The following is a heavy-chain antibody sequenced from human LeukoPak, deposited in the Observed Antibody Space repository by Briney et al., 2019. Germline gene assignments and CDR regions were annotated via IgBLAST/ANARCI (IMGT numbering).Heavy chain of an antibody. J-gene: IGHJ6*02. CDR2: ISAYNGNT. Sequence: ASVKVSCKASGYTFTSYGISWVRQAPGQGLEWMGWISAYNGNTNYAQKLQGRVTMTTDTSTSTAYMELRSLRSDDTAVYYCARDPNVLAYAAAAPYGMDVWGQGTTVTVSS. V-gene: IGHV1-18*01. CDR3: ARDPNVLAYAAAAPYGMDV. CDR1: GYTFTSYG. D-gene: IGHD2-8*01.